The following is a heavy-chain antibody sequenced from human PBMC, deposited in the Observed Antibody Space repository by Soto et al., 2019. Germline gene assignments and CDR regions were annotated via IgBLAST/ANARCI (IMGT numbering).Heavy chain of an antibody. CDR3: ARRDTAMGMDFDY. CDR2: ISYDGSNK. V-gene: IGHV3-30-3*01. D-gene: IGHD5-18*01. CDR1: GFTFSSYA. J-gene: IGHJ4*02. Sequence: QVQLVESGGGVVQPGRSLRLSCAAYGFTFSSYAMHWVRQAPGKGLEWVAVISYDGSNKYYADSVKGRFTISRDNSKNTLYLQMNSLRAEDTAVYYCARRDTAMGMDFDYWGQGTLVTVSS.